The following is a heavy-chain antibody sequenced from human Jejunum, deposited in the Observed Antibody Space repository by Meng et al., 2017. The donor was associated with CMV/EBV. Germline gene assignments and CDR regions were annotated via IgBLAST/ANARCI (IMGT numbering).Heavy chain of an antibody. CDR2: IYSDGTT. Sequence: SCVASGFTVSSNYMGWVRHAPGKGLEWVSIIYSDGTTYYADSVKGRFTISRDKSKNTLDLQMNSLRAEDMAVYYCAYSSSWAHFDYWGQGTLVTVSS. CDR3: AYSSSWAHFDY. D-gene: IGHD6-13*01. CDR1: GFTVSSNY. J-gene: IGHJ4*02. V-gene: IGHV3-53*01.